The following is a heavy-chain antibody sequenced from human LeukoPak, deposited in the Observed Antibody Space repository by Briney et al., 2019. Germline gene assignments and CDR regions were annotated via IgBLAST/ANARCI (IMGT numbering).Heavy chain of an antibody. J-gene: IGHJ6*03. D-gene: IGHD3-10*01. V-gene: IGHV4-34*01. CDR1: GGSFSGYY. CDR2: INHSGST. CDR3: ARLAGSHYYYGSGSYRYYYMDV. Sequence: SETLSLTCAVYGGSFSGYYWSWIRQPPGEGLEWIGEINHSGSTNHNPSLKCRVTISVDTSKNQFSLKLSSVTAADTAVYYCARLAGSHYYYGSGSYRYYYMDVWGKGTTVTISS.